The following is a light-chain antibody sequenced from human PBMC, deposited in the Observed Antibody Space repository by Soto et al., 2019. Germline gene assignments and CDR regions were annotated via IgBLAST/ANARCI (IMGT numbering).Light chain of an antibody. J-gene: IGKJ4*01. CDR1: QSVSSNY. CDR3: QQYGSSPRVT. Sequence: EIVLTQSPGTLSLSPGERATLSCRASQSVSSNYLAWYQQKPGQAPRLLIYGASSRATGIPDRFSGSGSGTDFTLTICRLEPVDFAVYYCQQYGSSPRVTFGGGTKVEIK. V-gene: IGKV3-20*01. CDR2: GAS.